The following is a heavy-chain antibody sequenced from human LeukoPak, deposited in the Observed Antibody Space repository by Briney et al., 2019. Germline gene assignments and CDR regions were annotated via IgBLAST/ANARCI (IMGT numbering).Heavy chain of an antibody. D-gene: IGHD3-22*01. V-gene: IGHV4-4*02. Sequence: SETLSLTCAVSGGSISSSNWWNWVRQPPGKGLEWIGEIYLSGRTTYSPSLKSRATISADKSKNQFSLGLSSVTAADTAVYYCASGFYNSSGFYAAFDIWGLGTLVTVSS. CDR1: GGSISSSNW. J-gene: IGHJ3*02. CDR2: IYLSGRT. CDR3: ASGFYNSSGFYAAFDI.